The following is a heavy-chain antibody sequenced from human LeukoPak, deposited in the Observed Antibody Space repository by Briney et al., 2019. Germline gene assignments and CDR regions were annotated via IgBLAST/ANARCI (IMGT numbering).Heavy chain of an antibody. CDR3: ARDLDSSSWYWFDP. J-gene: IGHJ5*02. D-gene: IGHD6-13*01. CDR1: GYTFTSYG. CDR2: ISAYNGNT. Sequence: ASVKVSCKASGYTFTSYGISWVRQAPGQGLEWMGWISAYNGNTNYAQKLQGRVTMTTDTSTSTAYMELRSLRSDGTAVYYCARDLDSSSWYWFDPWGQGTLVTVSS. V-gene: IGHV1-18*01.